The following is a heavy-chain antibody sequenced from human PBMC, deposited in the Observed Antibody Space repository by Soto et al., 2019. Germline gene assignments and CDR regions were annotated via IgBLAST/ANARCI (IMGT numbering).Heavy chain of an antibody. CDR1: GFTFSSYG. V-gene: IGHV3-30*18. J-gene: IGHJ4*02. Sequence: QVQLVESGGGVVQPGRSLRLSCAASGFTFSSYGMHWVRQAPGKGLEWVAVISYDGSNKYYADSVKGRFTISRDNSKNALYLQMNSLRAEDTAVYYCAKGVNRWFGELYDNVRGQGTLVTVSS. CDR3: AKGVNRWFGELYDNV. D-gene: IGHD3-10*01. CDR2: ISYDGSNK.